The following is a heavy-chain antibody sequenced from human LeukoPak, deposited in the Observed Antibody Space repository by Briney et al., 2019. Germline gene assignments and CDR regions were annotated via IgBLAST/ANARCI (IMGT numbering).Heavy chain of an antibody. Sequence: PSETLSLTCAVYGGSFSGYYWSWIRQPPGKGLEWIGEINHSGSTNYNPSLKSRATISVDTSKNQFSLKLSSVTAADTAVYYCARSYSGYVLNGMDVWGQGTTVTVSS. CDR2: INHSGST. CDR3: ARSYSGYVLNGMDV. J-gene: IGHJ6*02. D-gene: IGHD5-12*01. V-gene: IGHV4-34*01. CDR1: GGSFSGYY.